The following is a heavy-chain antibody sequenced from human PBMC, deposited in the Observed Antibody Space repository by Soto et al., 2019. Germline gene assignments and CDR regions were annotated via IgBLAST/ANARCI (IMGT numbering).Heavy chain of an antibody. D-gene: IGHD2-21*02. CDR3: ARERGFCGGDCGSFDY. CDR1: CYTFTSYG. Sequence: ASVKVSCKASCYTFTSYGISWVRQAPGQGLEWMGWISAYNGNTNYAQKLQGRVTMTTDTSTSTAYMELRSLRSDDTAVYYCARERGFCGGDCGSFDYWGQGTLVTVSS. V-gene: IGHV1-18*01. J-gene: IGHJ4*02. CDR2: ISAYNGNT.